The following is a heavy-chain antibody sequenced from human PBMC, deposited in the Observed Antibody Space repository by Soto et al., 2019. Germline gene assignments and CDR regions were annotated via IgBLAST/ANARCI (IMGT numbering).Heavy chain of an antibody. CDR3: TRERYYDILTGYRPGYFDY. V-gene: IGHV3-49*03. CDR1: GFTFGDYA. Sequence: SCTASGFTFGDYAMSWFRQAPGKGLEWVGFIRSKAYGGTTEYAASVKGRFTISRDDSKSIAYLQMNSLKTEDTAVYYCTRERYYDILTGYRPGYFDYWGQGTLVTVSS. CDR2: IRSKAYGGTT. D-gene: IGHD3-9*01. J-gene: IGHJ4*02.